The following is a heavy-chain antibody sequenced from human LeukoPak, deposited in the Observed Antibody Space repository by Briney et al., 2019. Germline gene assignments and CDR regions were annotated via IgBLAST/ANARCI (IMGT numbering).Heavy chain of an antibody. CDR3: AKDLRGGSGSYDAFDI. Sequence: SETLSLTCTVSGYSIGSAYYWAWLRQPPGKGLDWIGSMYHSGSTYYNPSLKSRVTKSVDTSKNQFSLKLSSVTAADTAVYYCAKDLRGGSGSYDAFDIWGQGTMVTVSS. CDR1: GYSIGSAYY. CDR2: MYHSGST. V-gene: IGHV4-38-2*02. J-gene: IGHJ3*02. D-gene: IGHD3-10*01.